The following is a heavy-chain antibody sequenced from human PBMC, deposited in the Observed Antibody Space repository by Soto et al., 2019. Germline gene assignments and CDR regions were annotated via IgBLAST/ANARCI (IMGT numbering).Heavy chain of an antibody. V-gene: IGHV4-39*01. CDR1: GGSIATSGYY. CDR3: TRHSAHLSGDV. CDR2: IYYSGDT. J-gene: IGHJ6*02. D-gene: IGHD1-26*01. Sequence: QLHLQESGPGLVKPSETLSLTCTVSGGSIATSGYYWAWIRQPPGMGLEWIGSIYYSGDTYYTPSLKSRVTISVDTSKNQFSLKLNSVTAADTALYYCTRHSAHLSGDVWGQGTRVTVSS.